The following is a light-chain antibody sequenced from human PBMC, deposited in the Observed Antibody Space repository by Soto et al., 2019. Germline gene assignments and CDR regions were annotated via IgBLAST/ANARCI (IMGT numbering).Light chain of an antibody. CDR3: SSYTSSSTLYV. J-gene: IGLJ1*01. CDR1: SSDVGGYNY. CDR2: EVS. V-gene: IGLV2-14*01. Sequence: ALTQPASVSGSPGQSITLSCPGTSSDVGGYNYVSGYQQHPGKAPKLMIYEVSNRPSGVSKRFSGSKSGNTASLTISGLQAEDEADYYCSSYTSSSTLYVFGTGTKVTV.